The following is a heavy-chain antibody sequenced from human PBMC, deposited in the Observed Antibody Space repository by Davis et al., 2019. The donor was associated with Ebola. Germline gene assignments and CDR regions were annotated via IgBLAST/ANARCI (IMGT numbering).Heavy chain of an antibody. CDR3: ARIPAVYYYYYGMDV. V-gene: IGHV4-39*07. CDR2: IYYSGIT. CDR1: GGSIISSSSY. Sequence: SETLSLTCTVSGGSIISSSSYWGWIRQPPRKGLEWIGSIYYSGITYYNPSLKSRVTISVDTSKNQFSLKLSSVTAADTAVYYCARIPAVYYYYYGMDVWGQGTTVTVSS. D-gene: IGHD2-2*01. J-gene: IGHJ6*02.